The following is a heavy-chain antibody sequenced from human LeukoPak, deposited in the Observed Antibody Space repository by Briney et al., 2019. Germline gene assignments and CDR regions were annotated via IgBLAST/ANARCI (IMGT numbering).Heavy chain of an antibody. V-gene: IGHV3-21*01. J-gene: IGHJ5*02. CDR2: ISGGGSYI. CDR3: ARDRVASGRFGEVAS. CDR1: GFTFSTYS. Sequence: PGGSLRLSCAASGFTFSTYSMNWVRQAPGKGLEWVSFISGGGSYIYYAESVKGRFTISRDNAKNSLYLQMSSLRAEDTAIYYCARDRVASGRFGEVASWGQGTLVTVSS. D-gene: IGHD3-10*01.